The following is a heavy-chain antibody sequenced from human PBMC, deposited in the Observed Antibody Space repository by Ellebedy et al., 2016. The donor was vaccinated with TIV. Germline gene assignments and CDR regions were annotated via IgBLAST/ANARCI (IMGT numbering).Heavy chain of an antibody. Sequence: GGSLRLXXAASGFTFSTYGMHWVRQAPGKGLEWVGIIWYDGSKEYYADSEKGRFTISRDNSKNTLYLQMNSLRAEDTAVYYCARDRGSYYYMDVWGKGTTVTVSS. D-gene: IGHD3-16*01. J-gene: IGHJ6*03. V-gene: IGHV3-33*01. CDR2: IWYDGSKE. CDR3: ARDRGSYYYMDV. CDR1: GFTFSTYG.